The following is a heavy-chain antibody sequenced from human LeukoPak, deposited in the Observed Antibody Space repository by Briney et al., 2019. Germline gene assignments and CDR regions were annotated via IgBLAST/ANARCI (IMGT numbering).Heavy chain of an antibody. CDR1: GYTFTGYY. V-gene: IGHV1-2*06. D-gene: IGHD3-3*01. CDR2: INPNSGGT. CDR3: ARGNYDFWGGPKFNWFDP. J-gene: IGHJ5*02. Sequence: ASVKVSCKASGYTFTGYYMHWVRQAPGQGLEWMGRINPNSGGTNYAQKFQGRVTMTRDTSISTAYMELSRLRSDDTAVYYCARGNYDFWGGPKFNWFDPWGQGTLVTVSS.